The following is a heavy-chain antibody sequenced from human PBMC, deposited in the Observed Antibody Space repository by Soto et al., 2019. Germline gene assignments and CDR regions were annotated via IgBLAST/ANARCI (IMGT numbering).Heavy chain of an antibody. Sequence: PSETLSLTCNVSAGSITTDYWSWIRQPPGKGLEWIGYFYYSGSTNYNPSLKSRVIISVDTSKNQFSLKLSSVTAADTAVYYCARERGILAFDYWGQGALVTVSS. D-gene: IGHD2-21*01. CDR2: FYYSGST. V-gene: IGHV4-59*01. J-gene: IGHJ4*02. CDR1: AGSITTDY. CDR3: ARERGILAFDY.